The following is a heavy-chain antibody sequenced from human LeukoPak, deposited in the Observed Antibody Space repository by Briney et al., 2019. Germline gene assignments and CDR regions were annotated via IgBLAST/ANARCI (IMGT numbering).Heavy chain of an antibody. Sequence: GGSLRLSCAASGFTLSSYAMSWVRQAPGKGLEWVSAISVSGNTYHADSVKGRFTISRDNSKNTLYLQMNSLRAEDTAVYYCAKDRIVVVPGYYMDVWGKGTTVTISS. CDR2: ISVSGNT. J-gene: IGHJ6*03. CDR3: AKDRIVVVPGYYMDV. D-gene: IGHD3-22*01. V-gene: IGHV3-23*01. CDR1: GFTLSSYA.